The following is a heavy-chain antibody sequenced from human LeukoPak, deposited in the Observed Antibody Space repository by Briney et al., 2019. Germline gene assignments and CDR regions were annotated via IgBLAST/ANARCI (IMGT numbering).Heavy chain of an antibody. CDR2: IGGSGDTT. D-gene: IGHD2-15*01. CDR3: AKDAWTYCSDCSRGATSLYY. Sequence: GGSLRLSCAASGFTFYAYSMTWVRQAPGKGLEWVSGIGGSGDTTIYADSVRGRFTISRDNSKNTLYLQMNNLRAEDTAIYYCAKDAWTYCSDCSRGATSLYYWGQGTLVTVSS. V-gene: IGHV3-23*01. J-gene: IGHJ4*02. CDR1: GFTFYAYS.